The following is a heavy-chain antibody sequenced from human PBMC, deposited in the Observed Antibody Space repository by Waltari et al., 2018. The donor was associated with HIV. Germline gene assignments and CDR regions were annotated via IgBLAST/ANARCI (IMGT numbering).Heavy chain of an antibody. J-gene: IGHJ5*02. CDR3: ARDSRGTSWSLNWFDP. Sequence: EVQLVDSGGGLVKPGGSLRLSCAASGFTFSDYSMNWVRQSPGKGLEWVSSISSSGSFIYYADSVKGRFTISRDNAQNSMYLQMNNLRADDSAMYYCARDSRGTSWSLNWFDPGAREPWSPSPQ. V-gene: IGHV3-21*02. CDR2: ISSSGSFI. D-gene: IGHD6-13*01. CDR1: GFTFSDYS.